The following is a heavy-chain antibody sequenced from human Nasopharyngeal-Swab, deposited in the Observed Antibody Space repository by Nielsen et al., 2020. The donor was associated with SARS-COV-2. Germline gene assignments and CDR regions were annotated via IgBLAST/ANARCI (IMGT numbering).Heavy chain of an antibody. CDR3: ARDTPAMFAY. Sequence: ESLKISCAASGFTFNEYTMNWVRQAPGKGLEWVSAISSRGDYIYYAPSVKGRFTISRDDAKNSLYLQMNSLRAEDTAVYYCARDTPAMFAYWGQGTLVTVSS. J-gene: IGHJ4*02. V-gene: IGHV3-21*01. CDR2: ISSRGDYI. CDR1: GFTFNEYT.